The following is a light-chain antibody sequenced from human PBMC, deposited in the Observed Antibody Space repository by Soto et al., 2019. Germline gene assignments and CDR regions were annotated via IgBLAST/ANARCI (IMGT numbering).Light chain of an antibody. Sequence: TQSPSTLSASVGDRVIITCRASQSVTDFLAWYQQKPGQAPRLLIYDASNRATGIPARFSGSGSGTDFTLTISSLEPEDFAVYYCQQRSKWPLTFGGGTKVDIK. CDR3: QQRSKWPLT. J-gene: IGKJ4*01. CDR2: DAS. CDR1: QSVTDF. V-gene: IGKV3-11*01.